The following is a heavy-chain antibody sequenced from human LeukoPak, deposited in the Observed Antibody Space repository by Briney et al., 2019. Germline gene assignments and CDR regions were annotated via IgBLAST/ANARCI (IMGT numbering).Heavy chain of an antibody. CDR3: ARAPIGPDAFDI. J-gene: IGHJ3*02. Sequence: SETLSLTCAVSGSSLDSGYYWGWFRRPPGKELEGIGYIYNSGSTYYNPSLKSRVTISVDTSKNQSSLKLSSGTAAATAVYYCARAPIGPDAFDIWGQGTMVIVSS. CDR2: IYNSGST. CDR1: GSSLDSGYY. D-gene: IGHD3-16*01. V-gene: IGHV4-38-2*01.